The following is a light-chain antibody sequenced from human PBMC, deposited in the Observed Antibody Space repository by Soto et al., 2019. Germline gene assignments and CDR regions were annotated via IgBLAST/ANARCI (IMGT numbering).Light chain of an antibody. CDR1: SSDVGGYNY. CDR2: DVS. J-gene: IGLJ2*01. Sequence: QSALTQPRSVSGSPGQSVTISCTGTSSDVGGYNYVSWYQQHPGKAPTLMIYDVSKRPSGVPDRFSGSKSGNTASLTISGLQAEDEADYYGCSYAGTFVVFGGGTKVTVL. V-gene: IGLV2-11*01. CDR3: CSYAGTFVV.